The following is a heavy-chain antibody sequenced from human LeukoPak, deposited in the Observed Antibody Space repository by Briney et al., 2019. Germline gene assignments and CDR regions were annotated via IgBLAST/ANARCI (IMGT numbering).Heavy chain of an antibody. CDR1: GFPFSTYG. J-gene: IGHJ4*02. V-gene: IGHV3-33*06. D-gene: IGHD6-13*01. CDR2: IWYDGSNK. CDR3: ANRGHTNSWYYCDY. Sequence: PGGSLRLSCAASGFPFSTYGMHWVRQAPGKGLEWVAVIWYDGSNKYYADSVQGRFNISRDNSKNTLYLQMNSLRAEDTAVYFCANRGHTNSWYYCDYWGQGTLVTVSS.